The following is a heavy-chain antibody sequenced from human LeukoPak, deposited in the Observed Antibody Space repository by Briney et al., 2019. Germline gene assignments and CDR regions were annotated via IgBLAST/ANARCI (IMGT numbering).Heavy chain of an antibody. CDR2: IYYSGAT. CDR1: GGSISSGDYF. J-gene: IGHJ4*02. D-gene: IGHD3-3*01. V-gene: IGHV4-30-4*01. CDR3: TRAYWIGFHFDS. Sequence: SETLSLTCSVSGGSISSGDYFWTWIRQPPGKGLEYIGYIYYSGATYYNPSLKSRITMSVDMSANQFSLRLTSVSAADTAVYYCTRAYWIGFHFDSWGQGILVSVSS.